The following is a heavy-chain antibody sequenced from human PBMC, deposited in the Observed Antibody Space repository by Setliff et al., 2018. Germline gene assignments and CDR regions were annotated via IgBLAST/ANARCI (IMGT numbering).Heavy chain of an antibody. Sequence: PSETLSLTCTVSGGSISSSSYYWGWIRQPPGKGLEWIGSIYYSGSTYYNPSLKSRVTISVDTSKNQFSLKLSPVTAADTAVYYCARDVRVASSSWFKSAFDIWGQGTMVTVSS. J-gene: IGHJ3*02. V-gene: IGHV4-39*07. CDR3: ARDVRVASSSWFKSAFDI. CDR2: IYYSGST. D-gene: IGHD6-13*01. CDR1: GGSISSSSYY.